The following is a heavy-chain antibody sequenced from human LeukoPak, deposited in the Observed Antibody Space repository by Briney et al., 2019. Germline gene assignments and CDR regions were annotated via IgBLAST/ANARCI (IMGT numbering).Heavy chain of an antibody. Sequence: SETLSLTCAVYGGSFSGYYWSWIRQPPGKGLEWIGEINHSGSTNYNPSLKSRVTISVDTSKNQFSLKLSSVTAADTAVYYSARVKGNTAMASVDYWGQGTLVTVSS. V-gene: IGHV4-34*01. CDR2: INHSGST. CDR3: ARVKGNTAMASVDY. CDR1: GGSFSGYY. J-gene: IGHJ4*02. D-gene: IGHD5-18*01.